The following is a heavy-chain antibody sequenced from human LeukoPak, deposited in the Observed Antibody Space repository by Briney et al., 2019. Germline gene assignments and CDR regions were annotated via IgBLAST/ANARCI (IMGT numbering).Heavy chain of an antibody. V-gene: IGHV1-18*01. D-gene: IGHD1-1*01. CDR2: ISAYNGNT. Sequence: VASVKVSCKASGYTFTSYGISWVRQAPGQGLEWMGWISAYNGNTNYAQKLQGRVTMTTDTSTSTAYMELRSLRSDDTAVYYCARVARAVQLERMGYFDYWGQGTLVTVSS. CDR1: GYTFTSYG. CDR3: ARVARAVQLERMGYFDY. J-gene: IGHJ4*02.